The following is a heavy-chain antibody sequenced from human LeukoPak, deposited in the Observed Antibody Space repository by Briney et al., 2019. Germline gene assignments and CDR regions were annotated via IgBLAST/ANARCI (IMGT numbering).Heavy chain of an antibody. Sequence: SGGSLRLSCAASGFTFNDYYMSWIRQAPGKGLERLSYINIGGTNTHYADSVKGRFTISRNNAKKSLYLEMNNLRAEDTAVYYCATDGAGFDTWGQGVLVTVSS. V-gene: IGHV3-11*01. CDR3: ATDGAGFDT. CDR1: GFTFNDYY. CDR2: INIGGTNT. J-gene: IGHJ5*02.